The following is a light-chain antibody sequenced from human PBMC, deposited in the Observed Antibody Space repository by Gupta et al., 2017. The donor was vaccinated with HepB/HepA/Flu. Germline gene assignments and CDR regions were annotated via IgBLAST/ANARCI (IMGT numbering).Light chain of an antibody. J-gene: IGKJ2*04. CDR2: DAS. CDR3: QQRSNWPYLGS. V-gene: IGKV3-11*01. Sequence: IVWTRSPATLSLSSGERATLSCRASQSVSTYLPWYQQKPGQAPRLLIYDASKRATGSPVRFSGSESGTDFTLTISSLGPEDFAVDYCQQRSNWPYLGSFGQGTKLEIK. CDR1: QSVSTY.